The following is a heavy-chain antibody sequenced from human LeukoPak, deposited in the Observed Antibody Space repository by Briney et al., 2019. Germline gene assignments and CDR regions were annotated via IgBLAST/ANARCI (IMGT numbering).Heavy chain of an antibody. D-gene: IGHD2-15*01. J-gene: IGHJ3*02. V-gene: IGHV3-33*06. Sequence: GRSLRLSCAASGFTFSSYGMHWVRQAPGKGLEWVAVIRNDGSNKYYADSVKGRFTISRDNSKNTLYLQMNSLRAEDTAVYYCAKDSVPDCSGFRCFSDIWGQGTMVTVSS. CDR1: GFTFSSYG. CDR2: IRNDGSNK. CDR3: AKDSVPDCSGFRCFSDI.